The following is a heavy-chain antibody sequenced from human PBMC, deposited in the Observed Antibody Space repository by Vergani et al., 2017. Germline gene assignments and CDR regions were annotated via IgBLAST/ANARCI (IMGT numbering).Heavy chain of an antibody. V-gene: IGHV1-58*02. CDR1: GFTFTSSA. Sequence: QMQLVQSGPEVKKPGTSVKVSCKASGFTFTSSAMQWVRQARGQRLEWIGWIVVGSGNTNYAQKFQERVTITRDMSTSTAYMELSSLRSEYTAVYYCAADSAAGTGGLYYYYYMDVWGKGTTVTVSS. J-gene: IGHJ6*03. D-gene: IGHD6-13*01. CDR2: IVVGSGNT. CDR3: AADSAAGTGGLYYYYYMDV.